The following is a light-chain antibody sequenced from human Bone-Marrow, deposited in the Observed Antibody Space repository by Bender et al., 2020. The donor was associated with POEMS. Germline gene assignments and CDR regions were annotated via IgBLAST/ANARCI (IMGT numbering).Light chain of an antibody. CDR3: QTWGTGIHWV. CDR2: RDT. CDR1: NLEKKY. V-gene: IGLV3-25*03. Sequence: SYELTQPPSVSVSPGQTASISCSADNLEKKYVCWYQQKPGQSPVLLIYRDTGRPSGIPERFSGYSAGTAVTLTISGVQAEDEADYYCQTWGTGIHWVFGGGTKLTVL. J-gene: IGLJ3*02.